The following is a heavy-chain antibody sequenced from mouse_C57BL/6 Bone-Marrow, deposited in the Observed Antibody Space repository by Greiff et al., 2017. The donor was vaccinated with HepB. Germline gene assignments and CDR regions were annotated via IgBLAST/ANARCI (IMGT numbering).Heavy chain of an antibody. V-gene: IGHV7-3*01. CDR2: IRNKANGYTT. D-gene: IGHD1-1*01. CDR1: GFTFTDYY. CDR3: ARSVITTYYFDY. Sequence: EVQRVESGGGLVQPGGSLSLSCAASGFTFTDYYMSWVRQPPGKALEWLGFIRNKANGYTTEYSASVKGRFTISRDNSQSILYLQMNALRAEDSATYYCARSVITTYYFDYWGQGTTLTVSS. J-gene: IGHJ2*01.